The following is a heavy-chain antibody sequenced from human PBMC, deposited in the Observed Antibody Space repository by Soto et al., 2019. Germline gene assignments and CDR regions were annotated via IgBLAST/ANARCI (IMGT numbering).Heavy chain of an antibody. CDR2: IDHDGPT. V-gene: IGHV3-74*01. CDR1: GFTFSNYW. J-gene: IGHJ4*02. Sequence: EVQLVESGGGLVQPGGSLRLSCAGSGFTFSNYWMHWVRQAQGKGLEWVSRIDHDGPTDYADSVRGRFTISRDNAENTLYLQMNSLRPEDTAVYYCVRDSHGDYWGQGTLVTVSS. CDR3: VRDSHGDY.